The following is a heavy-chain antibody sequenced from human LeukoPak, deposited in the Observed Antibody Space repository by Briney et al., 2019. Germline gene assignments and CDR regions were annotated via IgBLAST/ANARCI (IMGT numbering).Heavy chain of an antibody. CDR3: ARGTQIF. J-gene: IGHJ4*02. Sequence: GGSLRLSCAASGFTFSSYWMHWVRHTPGKGLVWVSRISTDGSSTTYADSVKGRFTISRDNAKNTLYLQMHSLRAEDTAMYYCARGTQIFWGQGTLVTVSS. V-gene: IGHV3-74*01. CDR1: GFTFSSYW. CDR2: ISTDGSST. D-gene: IGHD2/OR15-2a*01.